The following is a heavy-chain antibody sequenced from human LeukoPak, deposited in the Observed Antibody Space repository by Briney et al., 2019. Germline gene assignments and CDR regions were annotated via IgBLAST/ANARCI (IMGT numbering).Heavy chain of an antibody. J-gene: IGHJ5*02. Sequence: PGGSLRLSCAASGFTFSSYAMHWVRQAPGKGLGWVSDISGSGASTYYADSVKGRFTISRDNSKNTLYLQMNSLRAEDTAVYYCAKKYNTGLDPWGQGTLVTVSS. V-gene: IGHV3-23*01. CDR2: ISGSGAST. CDR3: AKKYNTGLDP. D-gene: IGHD1-14*01. CDR1: GFTFSSYA.